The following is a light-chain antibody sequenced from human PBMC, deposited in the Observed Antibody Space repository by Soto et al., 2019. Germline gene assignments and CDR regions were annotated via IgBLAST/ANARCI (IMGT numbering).Light chain of an antibody. CDR2: DVS. J-gene: IGLJ3*02. CDR3: GAWDDTGRGRWV. CDR1: SFNN. V-gene: IGLV2-14*03. Sequence: QSALTQPASVSGALGQSITISCTGTSFNNVSWYQQHPGKAPKLIISDVSHRPSGVSHRFSGSQSAYTASLTISGLQPEDEDDYYCGAWDDTGRGRWVFGGGTKVTVL.